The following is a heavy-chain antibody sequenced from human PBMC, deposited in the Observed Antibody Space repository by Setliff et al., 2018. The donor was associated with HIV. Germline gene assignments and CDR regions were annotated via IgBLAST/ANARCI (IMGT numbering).Heavy chain of an antibody. CDR1: GGSIRGSNYY. CDR3: ARQLSNSLDYYYYMDV. CDR2: SYYSGST. J-gene: IGHJ6*03. V-gene: IGHV4-39*01. Sequence: ASETLSLTCTVSGGSIRGSNYYWAWIRQPPGKGLEWIGSSYYSGSTYYNPSLKSRVTISVDTSKNQFSLKVSPVTAADTAVYYCARQLSNSLDYYYYMDVWGKGTTVTVSS. D-gene: IGHD7-27*01.